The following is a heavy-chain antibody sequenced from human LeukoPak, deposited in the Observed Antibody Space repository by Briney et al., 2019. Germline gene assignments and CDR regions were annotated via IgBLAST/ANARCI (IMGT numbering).Heavy chain of an antibody. D-gene: IGHD3-3*01. CDR3: ARDRGGFLEWLLNPKDAFDI. CDR1: GFTFSSYS. J-gene: IGHJ3*02. Sequence: GGSLGLSCAASGFTFSSYSMNWVRQAPGKGLEWVSSISSSSSYIYYADSVKGRFTISRDNAKNSLYLQMNSLRAEDTAVYYCARDRGGFLEWLLNPKDAFDIWGQGTMVTVSS. CDR2: ISSSSSYI. V-gene: IGHV3-21*01.